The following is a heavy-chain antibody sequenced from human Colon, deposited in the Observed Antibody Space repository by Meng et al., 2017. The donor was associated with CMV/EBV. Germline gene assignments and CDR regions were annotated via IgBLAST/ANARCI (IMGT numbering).Heavy chain of an antibody. Sequence: SETLSLTCTVSGDSINDYYWSWIRQSPGKGLEWIGYIYYSGSTHYNPSLEGRVDTSIDTSRKHFSLKMTSVTAADTATYYCARDNGDYYYGMDVWGQGTTVTVSS. D-gene: IGHD3-16*02. CDR3: ARDNGDYYYGMDV. J-gene: IGHJ6*02. CDR2: IYYSGST. CDR1: GDSINDYY. V-gene: IGHV4-59*01.